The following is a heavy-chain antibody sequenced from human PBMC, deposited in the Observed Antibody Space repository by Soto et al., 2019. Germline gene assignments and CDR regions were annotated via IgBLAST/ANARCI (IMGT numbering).Heavy chain of an antibody. CDR1: GFTFSSYA. J-gene: IGHJ6*02. CDR3: AREGITGTTSLHYGMDV. D-gene: IGHD1-20*01. Sequence: GGSLRLSCAASGFTFSSYAMHWVRQAPGKGLEWVAVISYDGSNKYYADSVKGRFTISRDNSKNTLYLQMNSLRAEDTAVYYCAREGITGTTSLHYGMDVWGQGTTVTVSS. V-gene: IGHV3-30-3*01. CDR2: ISYDGSNK.